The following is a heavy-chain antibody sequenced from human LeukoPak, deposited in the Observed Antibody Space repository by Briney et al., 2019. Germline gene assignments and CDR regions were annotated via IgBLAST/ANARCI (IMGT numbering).Heavy chain of an antibody. D-gene: IGHD2-15*01. J-gene: IGHJ4*02. Sequence: SETLSLTCAVYGGSFSGYYWSWIRQPPGKGLEWIGEINHSGSTNYNPSLKSRVTISVDTSKNQFSLKLGSVTAADTAVYYCARVVVVAAAFDYWGQGTLVTVSS. CDR1: GGSFSGYY. CDR3: ARVVVVAAAFDY. V-gene: IGHV4-34*01. CDR2: INHSGST.